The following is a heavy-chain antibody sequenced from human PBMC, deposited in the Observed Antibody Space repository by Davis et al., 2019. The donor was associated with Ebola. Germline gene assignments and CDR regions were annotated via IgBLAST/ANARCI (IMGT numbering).Heavy chain of an antibody. CDR2: IIPIFGTV. CDR3: ARDTYGAMDV. CDR1: GGTFSSYS. V-gene: IGHV1-69*06. Sequence: SVKVSCKASGGTFSSYSISWVRQAPGQGLEWMGGIIPIFGTVNYSRKFQGRVTITADTSADKSTTTVYMELSSLRSEDTAVFYCARDTYGAMDVWGQGTTVIVSS. J-gene: IGHJ6*02. D-gene: IGHD3-10*01.